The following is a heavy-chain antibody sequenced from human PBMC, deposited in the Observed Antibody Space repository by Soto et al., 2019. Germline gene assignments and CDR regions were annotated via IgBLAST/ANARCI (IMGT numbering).Heavy chain of an antibody. CDR3: TTDAALRAAAGTGY. CDR1: GFSFSNAW. V-gene: IGHV3-15*07. D-gene: IGHD6-13*01. J-gene: IGHJ4*02. CDR2: NKRKTDGGTT. Sequence: VQLVESGGGLVQPGGSLRLSCAASGFSFSNAWMNWVRQAPGKGLEWVGRNKRKTDGGTTDYAAPVEGRFTISRDDSGNTLYLQMNSLKTEDTAVYYCTTDAALRAAAGTGYWGQGTLVTVSS.